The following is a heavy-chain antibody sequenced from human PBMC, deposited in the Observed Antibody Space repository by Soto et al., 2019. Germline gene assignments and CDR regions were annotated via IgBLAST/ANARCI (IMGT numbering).Heavy chain of an antibody. CDR3: ARAALRLSNGMDV. Sequence: QLQLQESGSGLVKPSETLSLTCAVSGGSINSGEYSWSWIRQPPGKGLEWIAYIYHSGTTYYNPSLKGRVSMSLDTYKNQFSLRLSSVTAADTAVYYCARAALRLSNGMDVWGQGTTVTVSS. V-gene: IGHV4-30-2*01. CDR1: GGSINSGEYS. J-gene: IGHJ6*02. CDR2: IYHSGTT. D-gene: IGHD5-12*01.